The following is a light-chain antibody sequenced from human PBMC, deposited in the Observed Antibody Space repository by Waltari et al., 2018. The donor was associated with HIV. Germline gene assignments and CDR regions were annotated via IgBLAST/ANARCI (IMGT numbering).Light chain of an antibody. Sequence: YVLTQPPSVSVAPGKTATITCGGDRIGTKSVHWYQQKSGQAPQLIIYYDSDRPSGIPELFSGSNSGSMATLTISRVEAGDEADYYCEVWDETRNHVVFGGGTKLFAL. CDR2: YDS. V-gene: IGLV3-21*04. CDR3: EVWDETRNHVV. CDR1: RIGTKS. J-gene: IGLJ2*01.